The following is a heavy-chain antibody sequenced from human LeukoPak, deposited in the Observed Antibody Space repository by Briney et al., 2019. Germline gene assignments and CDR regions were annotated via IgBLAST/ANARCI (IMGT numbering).Heavy chain of an antibody. V-gene: IGHV3-66*01. CDR3: ARDRSYVLDY. CDR1: GFTVRGNY. D-gene: IGHD3-16*01. CDR2: IYSGDST. J-gene: IGHJ4*02. Sequence: PGGSPRLSCAVSGFTVRGNYMSWVRQAPGKGLEWVSVIYSGDSTYYADSVKGRFTISRDNSKNTLYLQMNSLRAEDTAVYYCARDRSYVLDYWGQGTLVTVSS.